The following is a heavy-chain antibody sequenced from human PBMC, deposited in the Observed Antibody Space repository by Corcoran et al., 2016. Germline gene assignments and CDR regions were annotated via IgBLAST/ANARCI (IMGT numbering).Heavy chain of an antibody. Sequence: QVQLVQSGAEVKKPGASVKVSCKASGYTFTGYYMHWVRQAPGQGLEWMGWINPNSGGTNYAHKFQGWVTMTRDTSISTAYMELSRLRADDTAVYYCARDGCSSTSGYTGYTWFDPWGQGTLVTVSS. CDR2: INPNSGGT. CDR1: GYTFTGYY. D-gene: IGHD2-2*01. CDR3: ARDGCSSTSGYTGYTWFDP. V-gene: IGHV1-2*04. J-gene: IGHJ5*02.